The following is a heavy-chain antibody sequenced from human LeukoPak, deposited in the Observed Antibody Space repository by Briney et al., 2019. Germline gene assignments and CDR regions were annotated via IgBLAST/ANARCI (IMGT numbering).Heavy chain of an antibody. CDR1: GFTFSSYA. CDR2: IYPGGNT. Sequence: GGSLRLSCAASGFTFSSYAMSWVRQAPGKGLEWVSVIYPGGNTYYADSVKGGFTISRDTSKNTVYLEMNSLRGEDTAVYYCARDSSHHYYDYWGQGTQVTVSS. J-gene: IGHJ4*02. V-gene: IGHV3-66*01. CDR3: ARDSSHHYYDY. D-gene: IGHD2-2*01.